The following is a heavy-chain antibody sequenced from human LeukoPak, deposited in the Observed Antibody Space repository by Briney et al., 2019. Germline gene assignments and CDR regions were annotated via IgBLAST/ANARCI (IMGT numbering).Heavy chain of an antibody. V-gene: IGHV3-21*01. Sequence: GGSLRLSCAASGFTFSSYSMNWVRQAPGKGLEWVSSISSSSSYIYYADSVKGRFTISRDNAKNSLYLQVNSLRAEDTAVYYCARGRYDYDSSGYYYYWGQGNLVTVSS. CDR2: ISSSSSYI. J-gene: IGHJ4*02. CDR3: ARGRYDYDSSGYYYY. D-gene: IGHD3-22*01. CDR1: GFTFSSYS.